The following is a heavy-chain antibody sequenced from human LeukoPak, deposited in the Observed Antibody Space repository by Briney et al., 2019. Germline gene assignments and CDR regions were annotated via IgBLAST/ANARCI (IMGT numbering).Heavy chain of an antibody. CDR3: ARDVTAPMTAWGGYYYYMDV. Sequence: ASVKVSCKASGFTFTAYYMHWVRQAPGQGLEWMGGIIPIFGTANYAQKFQGRVTITADKSTSTAYMELSSLRSEDTAVYYCARDVTAPMTAWGGYYYYMDVWGKGTTVTISS. V-gene: IGHV1-69*06. CDR1: GFTFTAYY. D-gene: IGHD3-16*01. J-gene: IGHJ6*03. CDR2: IIPIFGTA.